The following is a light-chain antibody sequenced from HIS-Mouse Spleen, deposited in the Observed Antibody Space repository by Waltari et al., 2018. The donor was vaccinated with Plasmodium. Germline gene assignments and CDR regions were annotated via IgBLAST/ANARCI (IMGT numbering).Light chain of an antibody. CDR1: QSVLYSSNNKNY. J-gene: IGKJ4*01. V-gene: IGKV4-1*01. CDR2: WAS. Sequence: DIVMTKSPESLAVSLGEGATINFKSSQSVLYSSNNKNYLAWYQQKPGQPPKLLIYWASTRESGVPDRFSGSGSGTNFTLTISSLQAEDVAVYYCQQYYSTPLTFGGGTKVEIK. CDR3: QQYYSTPLT.